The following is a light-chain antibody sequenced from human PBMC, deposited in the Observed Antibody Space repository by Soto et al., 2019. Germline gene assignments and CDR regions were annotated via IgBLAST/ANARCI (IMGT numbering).Light chain of an antibody. CDR3: QQYNNWPPGT. CDR1: QSVSSN. Sequence: EIVMTQSPATLSVSPGERATLSCRASQSVSSNLAWYQQNPGQAPRLLIYGAFTRATGIPARFSGSGSGTEFTLTISSLQSEDFGVYYCQQYNNWPPGTFGQGTKLEIK. CDR2: GAF. V-gene: IGKV3-15*01. J-gene: IGKJ2*02.